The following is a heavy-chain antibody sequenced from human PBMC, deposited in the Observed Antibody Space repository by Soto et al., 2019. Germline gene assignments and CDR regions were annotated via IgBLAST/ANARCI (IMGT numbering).Heavy chain of an antibody. D-gene: IGHD3-10*01. CDR1: GYTFTSYG. V-gene: IGHV1-18*01. Sequence: QVQLVQSGAEVKKPGASVKVSCKASGYTFTSYGISWVRQAPGQGLEWMGWISAYNGNTNYAQKLQGRVTMTTDTSMSTAYMELRSLRSDDTAVYYCARVYYGSGSYYKSYYYMDVWGKGTTVTVSS. CDR3: ARVYYGSGSYYKSYYYMDV. CDR2: ISAYNGNT. J-gene: IGHJ6*03.